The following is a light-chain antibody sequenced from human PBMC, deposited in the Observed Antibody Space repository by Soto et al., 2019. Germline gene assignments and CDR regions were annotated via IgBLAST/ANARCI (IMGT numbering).Light chain of an antibody. Sequence: ETVMTQSPATLSVSPGERATLSCRASQSVSTKLAWYQQKPGQAPRLLIYGASTRATGIPARFSGSGSGTEFTLTVSSLLSEDFAVYYCQQYDDWPSITFGQGTRLEI. CDR1: QSVSTK. CDR2: GAS. V-gene: IGKV3D-15*01. CDR3: QQYDDWPSIT. J-gene: IGKJ5*01.